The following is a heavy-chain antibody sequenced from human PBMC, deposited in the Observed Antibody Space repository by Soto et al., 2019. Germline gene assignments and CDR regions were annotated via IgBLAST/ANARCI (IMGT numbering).Heavy chain of an antibody. CDR1: GFTFNTYG. Sequence: QVQLVESGGGVVQPGRSLRLSCATSGFTFNTYGMHWVRQAPGKGLEWVANIWYDGSNKYYADSVKGRFTISRDNSKSTLSLQMNTLRAEDTAVYYCAKDPFDYWGQGTLVTVSS. V-gene: IGHV3-33*06. CDR2: IWYDGSNK. CDR3: AKDPFDY. J-gene: IGHJ4*02.